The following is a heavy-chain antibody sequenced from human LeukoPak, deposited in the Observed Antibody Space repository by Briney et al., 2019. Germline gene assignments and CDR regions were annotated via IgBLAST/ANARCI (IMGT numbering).Heavy chain of an antibody. V-gene: IGHV3-73*01. D-gene: IGHD3-22*01. CDR3: TRLNHYDSSGYYAPS. J-gene: IGHJ5*02. CDR2: IRSKANSYAT. CDR1: GFTFSGSA. Sequence: GGSLRLSCAASGFTFSGSAMHWVRQASGKGLEWVGRIRSKANSYATAYAASVKGRFTISRDDSKNTAYLQMNSLKTEDTAVYYCTRLNHYDSSGYYAPSWGQGTLVTVSS.